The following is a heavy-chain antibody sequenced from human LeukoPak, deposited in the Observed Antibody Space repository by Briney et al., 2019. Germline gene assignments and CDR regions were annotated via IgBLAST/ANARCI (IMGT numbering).Heavy chain of an antibody. J-gene: IGHJ4*02. CDR2: ISGSGGST. CDR3: VRDNPRCCGVVPANIDDY. Sequence: GGSLRLSCAASGFTFSSYAMSWVRQAPGKGLEWVSAISGSGGSTYYADSVKGRFTISGDNSKNTLYLQMNSLRAEDTAVYYCVRDNPRCCGVVPANIDDYWGQGTLVAVSS. CDR1: GFTFSSYA. D-gene: IGHD2-15*01. V-gene: IGHV3-23*01.